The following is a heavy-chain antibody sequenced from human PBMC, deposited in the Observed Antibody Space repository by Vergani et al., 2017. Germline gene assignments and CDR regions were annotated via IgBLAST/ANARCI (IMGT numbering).Heavy chain of an antibody. J-gene: IGHJ4*02. CDR2: IVISSSYI. D-gene: IGHD5-18*01. CDR1: GFTFSSSS. V-gene: IGHV3-21*01. Sequence: EVQLVESGGGLVKPGGSLPLSCPPSGFTFSSSSINWVRLAPGKVRGVVSSIVISSSYIYYADSVKGRFTISRDNAKNSLYLQMNSLRAEDTAVCYCAREPGQLWNWGQGTLVTVSS. CDR3: AREPGQLWN.